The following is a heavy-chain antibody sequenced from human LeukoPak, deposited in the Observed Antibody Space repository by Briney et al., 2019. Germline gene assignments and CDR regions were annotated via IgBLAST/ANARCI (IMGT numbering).Heavy chain of an antibody. V-gene: IGHV1-18*04. J-gene: IGHJ5*02. Sequence: GASVKVSCKASGYSFTAYYIHWVRQAPGQGLEWMGWISAYNGNTNYAQKLQGRVTMTTDTSTSTAYMGLRSLRSDDTAVYYCAREEDSSSWRGRYNWFDPWGQGTLVTVSS. CDR1: GYSFTAYY. CDR3: AREEDSSSWRGRYNWFDP. D-gene: IGHD6-13*01. CDR2: ISAYNGNT.